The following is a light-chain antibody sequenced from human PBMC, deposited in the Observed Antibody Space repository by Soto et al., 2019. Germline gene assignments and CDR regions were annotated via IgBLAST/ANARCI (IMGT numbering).Light chain of an antibody. CDR2: AAY. J-gene: IGKJ4*01. Sequence: IQLTQSPSSLSASVGDRVTITCRASQDIAIYLAWYQQKPGEAPKLLIYAAYTLYGGVPSRFSGSGSGTDFDLTITSVQAEYFATYYCQQLRMYPSSFGGGTKVEIK. CDR1: QDIAIY. CDR3: QQLRMYPSS. V-gene: IGKV1-9*01.